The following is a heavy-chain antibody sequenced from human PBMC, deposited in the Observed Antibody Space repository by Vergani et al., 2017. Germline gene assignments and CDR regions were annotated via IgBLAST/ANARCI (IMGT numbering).Heavy chain of an antibody. V-gene: IGHV1-2*02. CDR3: ARDGNDCTGGSCYGATDY. Sequence: QVQLVQSGAEVKKPGASVKVSCKASGYTFTGSYTHWVRQAPGQGLEWMGWINPNSGGSNYVQKFQGRVTMTRDTSISTAYMELSRLRSDDTAVYYCARDGNDCTGGSCYGATDYWGQGTLVTVSS. J-gene: IGHJ4*02. CDR1: GYTFTGSY. D-gene: IGHD2-15*01. CDR2: INPNSGGS.